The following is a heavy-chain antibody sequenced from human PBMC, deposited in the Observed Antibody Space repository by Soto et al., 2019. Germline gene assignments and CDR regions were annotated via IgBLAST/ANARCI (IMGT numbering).Heavy chain of an antibody. CDR2: ISGGGGST. V-gene: IGHV3-23*01. CDR3: AKSGNHDYVWGSYRFDY. Sequence: EVQLLESGGGLVQPGGSLRLSCAASAFTFSNYAMNWVRQAPGKGLERVSGISGGGGSTYYTDSVRGRFTVSRDNSKNTVYLQMNSLRAEDTAVYYCAKSGNHDYVWGSYRFDYWGQGTLVTVSS. D-gene: IGHD3-16*02. CDR1: AFTFSNYA. J-gene: IGHJ4*02.